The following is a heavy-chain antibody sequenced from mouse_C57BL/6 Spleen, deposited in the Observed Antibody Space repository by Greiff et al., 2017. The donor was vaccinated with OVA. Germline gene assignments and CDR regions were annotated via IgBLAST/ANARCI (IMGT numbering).Heavy chain of an antibody. CDR2: IYPGSGSI. D-gene: IGHD1-1*01. CDR3: AIHDPTTVVATDAMDY. Sequence: VQLQQSGAELVKPGASVKLSCKASGYTFTEYTIHWVKQRSGQGLEWIGWIYPGSGSIKYNEKFKDKATLTADKSSSTVYMELSRLTYEDSAVYFGAIHDPTTVVATDAMDYWGQGTSVTVSS. CDR1: GYTFTEYT. J-gene: IGHJ4*01. V-gene: IGHV1-62-2*01.